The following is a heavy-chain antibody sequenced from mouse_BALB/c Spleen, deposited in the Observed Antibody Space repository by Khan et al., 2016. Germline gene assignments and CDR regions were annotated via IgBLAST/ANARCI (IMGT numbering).Heavy chain of an antibody. V-gene: IGHV3-2*02. CDR3: ARGYYRYDDYAMDY. D-gene: IGHD2-14*01. Sequence: EVKLLESGPGLVKPSQSLSLTCTVTGYSITSDYAWNWIRQFPGNKLEWMGYISYSGSTSYNPSLKSRISITRDTSKNQFFLQLNSVTTEDTATYYCARGYYRYDDYAMDYWGQGTSVTVSS. CDR1: GYSITSDYA. J-gene: IGHJ4*01. CDR2: ISYSGST.